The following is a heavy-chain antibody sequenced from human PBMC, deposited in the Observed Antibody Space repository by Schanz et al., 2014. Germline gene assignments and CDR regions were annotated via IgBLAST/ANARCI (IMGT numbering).Heavy chain of an antibody. J-gene: IGHJ6*02. V-gene: IGHV4-30-4*07. CDR2: IFFRGST. Sequence: QVQLQESGPGLVKPSQTLSLTCAVSGGSISSGGYSWSWIRQPPGKGLEWIGYIFFRGSTYYNPSRKSRLPISIDPSKNQSPLRRTSVTAADTAVYYCYGMDVWGQGTTVTVSS. CDR1: GGSISSGGYS. CDR3: YGMDV.